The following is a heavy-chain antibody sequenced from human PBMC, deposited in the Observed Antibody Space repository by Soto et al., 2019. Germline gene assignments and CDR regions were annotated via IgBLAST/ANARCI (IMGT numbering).Heavy chain of an antibody. CDR2: IDPSDSYT. J-gene: IGHJ4*02. CDR1: GYSFTSYW. V-gene: IGHV5-10-1*01. CDR3: ARILPGYGDLDY. D-gene: IGHD4-17*01. Sequence: GESLKISCKGSGYSFTSYWISWVRQMPGKGLEWMGRIDPSDSYTNYSPSFQGHVTISADKSISTAYLQWSSLTASDTAMYYCARILPGYGDLDYWGQGTLVTVSS.